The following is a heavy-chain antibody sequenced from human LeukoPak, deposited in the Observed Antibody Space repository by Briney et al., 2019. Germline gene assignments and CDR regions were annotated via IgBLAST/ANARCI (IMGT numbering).Heavy chain of an antibody. Sequence: PSETLSLTCTVSGGSISSYYWSWIRQPPGKGLEWIGYIYYSGSTNYNPSLKSRVTISVDTSNNQFSLKLSSVTAADTAVYYCARRSSGWYFDPWGQGTLVTVSS. J-gene: IGHJ5*02. CDR1: GGSISSYY. CDR2: IYYSGST. CDR3: ARRSSGWYFDP. V-gene: IGHV4-59*01. D-gene: IGHD6-19*01.